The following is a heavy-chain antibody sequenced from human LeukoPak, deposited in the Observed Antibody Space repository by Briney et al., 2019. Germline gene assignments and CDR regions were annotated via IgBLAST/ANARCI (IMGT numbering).Heavy chain of an antibody. J-gene: IGHJ6*02. Sequence: PSETLSLTCSVSGGSSNTYYWSWIRQPPGKGLEWIGYIYYSGSTNYNPSLKSRVTISVDTSKTHFSLNLSSVTAADTAVYYCTSSSWNFYGLDVWGQGTTVTVSS. CDR3: TSSSWNFYGLDV. CDR1: GGSSNTYY. D-gene: IGHD6-13*01. CDR2: IYYSGST. V-gene: IGHV4-59*01.